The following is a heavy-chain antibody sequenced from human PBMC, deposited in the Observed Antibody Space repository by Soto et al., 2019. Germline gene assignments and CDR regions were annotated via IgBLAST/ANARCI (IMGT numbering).Heavy chain of an antibody. V-gene: IGHV1-2*02. D-gene: IGHD3-10*01. Sequence: ASVKVSCKASGYSFSDYYVHWVRQAPGQGLEWMGWINPNRGGTNLAQKFQGRVTLTRDTSITTAYMEITRLRPGDTAIYYCARRESYGSGSYSLDSWGPGTTVTV. CDR2: INPNRGGT. CDR1: GYSFSDYY. CDR3: ARRESYGSGSYSLDS. J-gene: IGHJ4*02.